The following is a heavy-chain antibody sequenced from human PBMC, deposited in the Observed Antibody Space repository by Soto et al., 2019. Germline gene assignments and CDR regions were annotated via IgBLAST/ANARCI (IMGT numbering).Heavy chain of an antibody. V-gene: IGHV3-21*06. CDR1: GFTFTRYS. Sequence: GGSLRLSCAASGFTFTRYSMNWVRQAPGKGLEWVSSISSTTNYIYYGDSMKGRFTISRENAKNSLYLEMNSLRAEDTAVYYCARESEDLTSNFDYWGQGTLVTV. CDR2: ISSTTNYI. CDR3: ARESEDLTSNFDY. J-gene: IGHJ4*02.